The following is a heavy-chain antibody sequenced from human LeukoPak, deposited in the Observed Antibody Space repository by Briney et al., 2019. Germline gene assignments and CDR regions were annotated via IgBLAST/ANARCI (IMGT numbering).Heavy chain of an antibody. V-gene: IGHV3-23*01. J-gene: IGHJ2*01. D-gene: IGHD2-2*01. CDR2: LSGSGGHT. Sequence: GGSLRLSCAAYGFTFSSFAMSWVRQAPGKGLEWVSALSGSGGHTFYADSVKGRFTISRDNSKNTLYLQMNSLRAEDTAVYYCAKERSKWAASLWYFDLWGRGTLVTVSS. CDR1: GFTFSSFA. CDR3: AKERSKWAASLWYFDL.